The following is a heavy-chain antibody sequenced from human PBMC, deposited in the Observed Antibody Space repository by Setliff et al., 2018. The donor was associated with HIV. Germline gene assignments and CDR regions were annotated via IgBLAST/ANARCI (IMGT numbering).Heavy chain of an antibody. CDR2: ISGSGGRI. V-gene: IGHV3-48*04. CDR3: VRDSSRGSAWDPGAFDI. Sequence: VGSLRLSCTASGFTFSRSWMHWVRQAPGKGLEWISYISGSGGRIFYLDSVKGRFTISRDNAKTSLFLQMNNLRADDAGVYYCVRDSSRGSAWDPGAFDIWGQGTAVTVSS. J-gene: IGHJ3*02. CDR1: GFTFSRSW. D-gene: IGHD6-19*01.